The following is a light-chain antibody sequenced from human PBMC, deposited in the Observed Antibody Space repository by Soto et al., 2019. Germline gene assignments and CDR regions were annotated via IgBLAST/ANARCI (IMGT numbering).Light chain of an antibody. CDR1: NIGSKS. CDR2: DDS. J-gene: IGLJ2*01. V-gene: IGLV3-21*02. CDR3: QVWDSSSDHVV. Sequence: SYELTQPRSVSVAPGQTARITCGGNNIGSKSVHWFQQKPGQAPVLVVYDDSDRPSGIPERFSGSNSGNTATLTISRVDTGDQADFYCQVWDSSSDHVVFGGGTKLTVL.